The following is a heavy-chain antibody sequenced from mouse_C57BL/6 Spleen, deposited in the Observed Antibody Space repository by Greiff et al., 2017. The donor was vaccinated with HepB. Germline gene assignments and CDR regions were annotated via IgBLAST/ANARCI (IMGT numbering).Heavy chain of an antibody. Sequence: VMLVESGPELVKPGASVKISCKASGYAFSSSWMNWVKQRPGKGLEWIGRIYPGDGDTNYNGKFKGKATLTADKSSSTAYMQLSSLTSEDSAVYFCARRGYGAMDYWGQGTSVTVSS. CDR1: GYAFSSSW. D-gene: IGHD2-10*02. V-gene: IGHV1-82*01. CDR3: ARRGYGAMDY. CDR2: IYPGDGDT. J-gene: IGHJ4*01.